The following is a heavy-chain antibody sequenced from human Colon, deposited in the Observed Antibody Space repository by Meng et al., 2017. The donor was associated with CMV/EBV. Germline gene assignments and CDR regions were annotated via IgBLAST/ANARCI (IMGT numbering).Heavy chain of an antibody. CDR2: IHASGAT. CDR3: ARDPGHSASITYDF. Sequence: CGRGLLLPVVSTRLSWAATGLILTNTSMSWVRQAPGKGLEWVAAIHASGATFYADSVRGRFTISRDTYKNTFYLQLNSLRVEDSATYHCARDPGHSASITYDFWGQGILVTVSS. CDR1: GLILTNTS. D-gene: IGHD1-20*01. V-gene: IGHV3-66*01. J-gene: IGHJ4*02.